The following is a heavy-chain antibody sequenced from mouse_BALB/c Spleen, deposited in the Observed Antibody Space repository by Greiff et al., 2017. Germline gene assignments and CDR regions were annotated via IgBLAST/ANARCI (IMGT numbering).Heavy chain of an antibody. Sequence: EVKLMESGGGLVQPGGSRKLSCEASGFTFSSFGMHWVSQAPEKGLEWVAYISSGSSTIYYADTVKGRSTISRDNPKNTLFLQMTSLRSEGTAMYYCARDGYALYFDYWGQGTTLTVSS. D-gene: IGHD2-2*01. J-gene: IGHJ2*01. CDR1: GFTFSSFG. CDR2: ISSGSSTI. V-gene: IGHV5-17*02. CDR3: ARDGYALYFDY.